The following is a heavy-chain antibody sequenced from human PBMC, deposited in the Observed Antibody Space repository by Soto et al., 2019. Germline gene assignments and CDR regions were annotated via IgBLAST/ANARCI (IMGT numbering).Heavy chain of an antibody. CDR1: GFTFSNYN. CDR3: ARVVYYDRGGFGL. J-gene: IGHJ3*01. CDR2: ISSSSGYI. Sequence: SGGSLRLSCAASGFTFSNYNMNWVRQAPGKGLECVSSISSSSGYIYYADSVKGRFTISRDNAKNSLYLQMNSLRAEDTAVYYCARVVYYDRGGFGLWGQGTMVTVSS. V-gene: IGHV3-21*01. D-gene: IGHD3-22*01.